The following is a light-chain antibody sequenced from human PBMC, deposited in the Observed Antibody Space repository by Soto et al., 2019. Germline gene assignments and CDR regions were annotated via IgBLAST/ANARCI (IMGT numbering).Light chain of an antibody. Sequence: QSALTQPASVSGSPGPSITISCTGTSSDVGGYNYVSWYQHHPGNAPKLMVYDVSNRPSGVSNRFSGSKSGNTASLTISGRQAEDEADYYSSSYTSSSTLVFGGGTKLTVL. J-gene: IGLJ2*01. CDR3: SSYTSSSTLV. CDR2: DVS. CDR1: SSDVGGYNY. V-gene: IGLV2-14*03.